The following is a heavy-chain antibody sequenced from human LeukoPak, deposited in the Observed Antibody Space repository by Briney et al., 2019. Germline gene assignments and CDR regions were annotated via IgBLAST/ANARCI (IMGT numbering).Heavy chain of an antibody. CDR1: GGSISSGSYY. Sequence: SQTLSLTCTVSGGSISSGSYYWSWIRQPPGKGLEWIGYIYYSGSTNYNPSLKSRVTISVDTSKNQFSLKLSSVTAADTAVYYCAREGYDFWSGYSAFDYWGQGTLVTVSS. D-gene: IGHD3-3*01. CDR2: IYYSGST. V-gene: IGHV4-61*01. CDR3: AREGYDFWSGYSAFDY. J-gene: IGHJ4*02.